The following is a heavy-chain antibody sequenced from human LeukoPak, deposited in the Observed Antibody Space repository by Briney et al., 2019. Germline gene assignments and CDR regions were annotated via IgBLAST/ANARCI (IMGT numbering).Heavy chain of an antibody. CDR2: ISSSGITI. Sequence: GGSLRLSCAASGFTFSDYYVSWVRQAPGKGLEWVSYISSSGITIYYADSVKGRFTISRDNAKNSLYLQMNSMRAEQTPIYYHARDYSCSSTSCYKATGDDFDIWGQGTLVTVSS. CDR1: GFTFSDYY. J-gene: IGHJ3*02. V-gene: IGHV3-11*04. D-gene: IGHD2-2*02. CDR3: ARDYSCSSTSCYKATGDDFDI.